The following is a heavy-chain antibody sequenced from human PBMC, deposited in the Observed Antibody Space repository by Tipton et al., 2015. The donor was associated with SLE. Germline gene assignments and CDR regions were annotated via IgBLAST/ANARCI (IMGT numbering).Heavy chain of an antibody. CDR1: GYSISSGYY. J-gene: IGHJ4*02. Sequence: LRLSCTVSGYSISSGYYWGWIRQPPGKGLEWIGSIYHSGSTYYNPSLKSRVTISVDTSKNQFSLKLSSVTAADTAVYYCARTPDYYDSSGYFDYWGQGTLVTVSS. V-gene: IGHV4-38-2*02. CDR3: ARTPDYYDSSGYFDY. CDR2: IYHSGST. D-gene: IGHD3-22*01.